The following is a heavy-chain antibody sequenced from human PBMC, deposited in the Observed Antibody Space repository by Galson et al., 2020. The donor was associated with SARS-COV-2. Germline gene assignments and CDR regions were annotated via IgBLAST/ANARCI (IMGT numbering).Heavy chain of an antibody. D-gene: IGHD3-10*01. CDR1: GYTLTELS. CDR3: ATCFNEGFGCLYYFDY. Sequence: ALVTVSCKVSGYTLTELSMHWVRQAPGKGLEWMGGFDPEDGETIYAQKFQGRVTMTEDTSTDTAYMELSSLRSEDTAVYYCATCFNEGFGCLYYFDYWGQGTLVTVSS. CDR2: FDPEDGET. J-gene: IGHJ4*02. V-gene: IGHV1-24*01.